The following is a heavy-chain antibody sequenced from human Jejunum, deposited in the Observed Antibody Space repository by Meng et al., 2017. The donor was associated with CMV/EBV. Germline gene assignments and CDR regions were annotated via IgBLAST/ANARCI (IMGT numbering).Heavy chain of an antibody. J-gene: IGHJ5*02. Sequence: VQLSHSGPGLVKPSHTLSLTCAISGDSISSNSACWNWIRQSPSRGLEWLGRTYYKSKWYSDYAESVKSRIIISPDTSRNQFSLQLSSVIPEDTAVYYCTRDQPPLTGTYRWFDPWGQGILVTVSS. D-gene: IGHD3-16*02. CDR3: TRDQPPLTGTYRWFDP. CDR1: GDSISSNSAC. CDR2: TYYKSKWYS. V-gene: IGHV6-1*01.